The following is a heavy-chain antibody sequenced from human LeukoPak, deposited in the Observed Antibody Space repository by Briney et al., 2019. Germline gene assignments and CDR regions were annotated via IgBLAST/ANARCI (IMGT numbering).Heavy chain of an antibody. J-gene: IGHJ4*02. CDR2: IYYSGST. CDR1: GGSISSSTYY. D-gene: IGHD5-24*01. V-gene: IGHV4-39*01. Sequence: SETLSLTCTVSGGSISSSTYYWGWIRQPPGKGLEWIATIYYSGSTYYNPSLKSRVTISVDTSKNQFSLKLSSVTAADTAVYYCARGGAGDGYNYGSFDYWGQGTLVTVSS. CDR3: ARGGAGDGYNYGSFDY.